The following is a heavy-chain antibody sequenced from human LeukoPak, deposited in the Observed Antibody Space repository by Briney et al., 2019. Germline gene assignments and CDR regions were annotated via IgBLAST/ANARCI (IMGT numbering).Heavy chain of an antibody. CDR3: AREYSSSWYFDY. V-gene: IGHV4-39*07. CDR2: IYYSGST. D-gene: IGHD6-13*01. CDR1: GGSISSSSYY. J-gene: IGHJ4*02. Sequence: SETLSLTCTVSGGSISSSSYYWGWIRQPPGTGLEWIGSIYYSGSTYYNPSLKSRVTISVDTSKNQFSLKLSSVTAADTAVYYCAREYSSSWYFDYWGQGALVTVSS.